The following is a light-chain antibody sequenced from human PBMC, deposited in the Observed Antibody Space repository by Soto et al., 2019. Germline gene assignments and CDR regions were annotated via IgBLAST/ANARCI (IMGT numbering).Light chain of an antibody. CDR2: ANS. CDR3: QSYYSSLSPYV. J-gene: IGLJ1*01. V-gene: IGLV1-40*01. Sequence: QSVLTQPPSVSGAPGQRVTISCTGSSSNIGAGYDVHWYQQLPGTAPKLLIYANSNRPSGVPDRFSGSKSGTSASLAITGLQAEDEADYYCQSYYSSLSPYVFGTGTKVTVL. CDR1: SSNIGAGYD.